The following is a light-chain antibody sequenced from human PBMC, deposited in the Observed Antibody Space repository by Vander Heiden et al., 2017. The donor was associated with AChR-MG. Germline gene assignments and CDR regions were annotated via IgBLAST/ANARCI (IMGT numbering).Light chain of an antibody. J-gene: IGKJ3*01. V-gene: IGKV3-11*01. CDR3: QQLSNWPPFT. Sequence: EIVLTQSPATLSLSPGERATLSCRARQSVSSYLAWYQQKPGQAPRLLIYDASNRATGIPARFSGSGSGTDFTLTISSLEPEDFAVYYCQQLSNWPPFTFGHGTKVDIK. CDR2: DAS. CDR1: QSVSSY.